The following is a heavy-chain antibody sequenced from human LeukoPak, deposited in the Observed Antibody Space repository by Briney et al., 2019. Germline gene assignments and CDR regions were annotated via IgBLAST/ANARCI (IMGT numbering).Heavy chain of an antibody. Sequence: KASETLSLTCAVSGGSISSGGYSWSWIRQPPGKGLEWIGYIYHSGSTYYNPSLKSRVTISIDRSKNQFSLKLSSMTAADTAVYYCARDQDISGPGGFDPWGQGTLVTVSS. CDR2: IYHSGST. CDR1: GGSISSGGYS. CDR3: ARDQDISGPGGFDP. D-gene: IGHD3-22*01. V-gene: IGHV4-30-2*01. J-gene: IGHJ5*02.